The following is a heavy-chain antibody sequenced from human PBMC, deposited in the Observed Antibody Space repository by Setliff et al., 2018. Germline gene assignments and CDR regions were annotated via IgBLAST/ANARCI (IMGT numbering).Heavy chain of an antibody. CDR2: IGVYSGNT. Sequence: ASVKVSCKASGYTFAESIVSWVRQAPGQGLEWLGWIGVYSGNTYSAQRFQGRVSLTTDESTNTAYLELRGLRSDDTAVYYCMRLVRFCSRTVCQRTSGDEAWGQGTLVTV. D-gene: IGHD3-3*01. CDR3: MRLVRFCSRTVCQRTSGDEA. J-gene: IGHJ5*02. V-gene: IGHV1-18*04. CDR1: GYTFAESI.